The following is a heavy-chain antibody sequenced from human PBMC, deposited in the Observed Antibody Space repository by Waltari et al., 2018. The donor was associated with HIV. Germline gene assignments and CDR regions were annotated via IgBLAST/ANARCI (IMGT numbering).Heavy chain of an antibody. J-gene: IGHJ2*01. CDR3: ARHALRVGAAYGNFDL. V-gene: IGHV4-39*01. CDR1: GGPLTTSKSF. Sequence: HLPRPASGPVMGKPSATRPLTCPAPGGPLTTSKSFWGWLRQTPGKGLEWIGCIYYSRSTYYNPSLKRRVTISLVTSKNQFSLKLSTVTTTDTAVFYCARHALRVGAAYGNFDLWGRGTLVTVSS. CDR2: IYYSRST. D-gene: IGHD1-26*01.